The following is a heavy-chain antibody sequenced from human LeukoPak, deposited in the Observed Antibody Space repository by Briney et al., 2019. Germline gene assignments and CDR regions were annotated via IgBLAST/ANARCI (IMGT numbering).Heavy chain of an antibody. CDR3: ARDGSSGYYASFDY. CDR1: GFTVSSNY. Sequence: GGSLRLSCAASGFTVSSNYMSGVRQAPGKGLEGVSVIYSGGSTYYADSVKGRFTISRDNSTNTLYLKMNSLRAEDTAVYYCARDGSSGYYASFDYWGQGTLVTVSS. D-gene: IGHD3-22*01. V-gene: IGHV3-53*01. CDR2: IYSGGST. J-gene: IGHJ4*02.